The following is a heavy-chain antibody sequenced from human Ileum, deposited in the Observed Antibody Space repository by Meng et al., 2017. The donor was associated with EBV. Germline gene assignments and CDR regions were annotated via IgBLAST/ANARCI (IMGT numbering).Heavy chain of an antibody. CDR1: GYSISSTNW. D-gene: IGHD3-22*01. CDR2: IYYSGST. V-gene: IGHV4-28*01. Sequence: VQLQESGPGLVKPSDTLSLTCAVSGYSISSTNWWGWIRQPPGKGLEWVGYIYYSGSTSYNPSLKSRVTMSVDTSKNQFSLNLNSVTAVDTAVYYCARNVPGTSAYYDWGQGTLVTVSS. J-gene: IGHJ4*02. CDR3: ARNVPGTSAYYD.